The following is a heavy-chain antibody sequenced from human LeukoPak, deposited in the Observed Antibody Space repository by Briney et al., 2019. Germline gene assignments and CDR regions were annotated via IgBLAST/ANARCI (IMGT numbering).Heavy chain of an antibody. D-gene: IGHD2-2*01. J-gene: IGHJ4*02. CDR2: IRHDGSNK. CDR1: GFTFSSYG. V-gene: IGHV3-30*02. Sequence: GGSLRLSCAASGFTFSSYGMHWVRQAPGKGLEWVAFIRHDGSNKYYADSVKGRFTISRDNSKNTLYLQMNSLRAEDTAVYYCAKDSHVVVPAAMDYWGQGTLVTVSS. CDR3: AKDSHVVVPAAMDY.